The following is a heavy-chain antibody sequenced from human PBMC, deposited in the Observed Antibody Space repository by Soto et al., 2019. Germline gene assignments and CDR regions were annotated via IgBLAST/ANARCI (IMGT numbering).Heavy chain of an antibody. CDR1: GFPFADYT. CDR3: TRVGKFDY. Sequence: GGSLRLSCTGSGFPFADYTMSWVRQAPGKGLEWVGLSRSEANGGTTHYAASVHGGFIISRDDSRGIAFLQMNNLKSEDTAVYYCTRVGKFDYWGQGTLVTVSS. CDR2: SRSEANGGTT. D-gene: IGHD1-26*01. J-gene: IGHJ4*02. V-gene: IGHV3-49*04.